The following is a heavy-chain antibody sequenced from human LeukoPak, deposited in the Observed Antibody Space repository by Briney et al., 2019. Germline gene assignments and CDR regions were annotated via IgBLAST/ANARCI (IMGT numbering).Heavy chain of an antibody. CDR3: ARIIKTKDTTMTTAYWYFDL. V-gene: IGHV4-4*07. CDR2: IYSSGST. D-gene: IGHD4-17*01. Sequence: SETLSLTCTVSGGSISSYYWSWIRQPAGKGLEWIGRIYSSGSTNYNPSLKSRVTMSVDASNNQFSLTLSSVTAADTAVYYCARIIKTKDTTMTTAYWYFDLWGRGTLVTVSS. J-gene: IGHJ2*01. CDR1: GGSISSYY.